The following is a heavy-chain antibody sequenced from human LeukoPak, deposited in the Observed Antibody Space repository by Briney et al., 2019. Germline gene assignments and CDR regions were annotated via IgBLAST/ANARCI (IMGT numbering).Heavy chain of an antibody. V-gene: IGHV4-39*07. J-gene: IGHJ3*02. D-gene: IGHD3-10*01. CDR3: AKSNGYGLVDI. Sequence: SETLSPTCTVSGGSISTSNYYWGWIRQPPGKGLEWIGNIFYSGSTYYSPSLRSRVTISLDTSRNQFSLKLTAADTAVYYCAKSNGYGLVDIWGQGTMVTVSS. CDR1: GGSISTSNYY. CDR2: IFYSGST.